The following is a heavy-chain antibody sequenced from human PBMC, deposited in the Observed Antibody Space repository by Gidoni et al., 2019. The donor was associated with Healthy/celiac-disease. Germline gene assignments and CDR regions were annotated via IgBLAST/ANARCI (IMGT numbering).Heavy chain of an antibody. CDR1: GGSFSGYY. J-gene: IGHJ4*02. V-gene: IGHV4-34*01. CDR3: ARAYSSSWYFDY. CDR2: INHSGST. Sequence: QVQLQQWGAGLLKPSETLSLTCAVYGGSFSGYYWSWIRQPPGKGLEWIGEINHSGSTNYNPSLKSRVTISVDTSKNQFSLKLSSVTAADTAVYYCARAYSSSWYFDYWGQGTLVTVSS. D-gene: IGHD6-13*01.